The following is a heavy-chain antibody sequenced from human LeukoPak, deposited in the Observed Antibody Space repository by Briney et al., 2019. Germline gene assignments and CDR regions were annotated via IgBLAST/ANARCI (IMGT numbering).Heavy chain of an antibody. V-gene: IGHV1-46*01. J-gene: IGHJ4*02. CDR1: GYTFTSYY. Sequence: ASVKVSCKASGYTFTSYYMHWVRQAPGQGLEWMGVINPTGGSTRYALKFQARVTMARDTSTTTVYMELSSLTPEDTAVYYCARDRYCSAGSCLWYFDYWGQGTLVSVSS. CDR2: INPTGGST. CDR3: ARDRYCSAGSCLWYFDY. D-gene: IGHD2-15*01.